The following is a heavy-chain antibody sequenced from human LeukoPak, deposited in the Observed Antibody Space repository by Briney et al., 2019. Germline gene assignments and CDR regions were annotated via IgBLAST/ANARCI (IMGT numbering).Heavy chain of an antibody. CDR2: IYTSGGT. V-gene: IGHV4-61*02. CDR1: GGSISSGSYY. CDR3: ARGTTGAYYNC. J-gene: IGHJ4*02. Sequence: SQTLSLTCTVSGGSISSGSYYWSWIRQPAGKGLEWIGRIYTSGGTNYNPSLKSRVTISVDTTKNQCSLKLSSLTAADTAVYYCARGTTGAYYNCWGQGTLVTASS. D-gene: IGHD3-22*01.